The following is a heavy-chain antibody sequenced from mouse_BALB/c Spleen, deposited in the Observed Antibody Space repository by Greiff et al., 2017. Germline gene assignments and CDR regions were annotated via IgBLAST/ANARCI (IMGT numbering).Heavy chain of an antibody. CDR1: GFSLTSYG. V-gene: IGHV2-9*02. CDR2: IWAGGST. Sequence: QVQLKESGPGLVAPSQSLSITCTVSGFSLTSYGVHWVRQPPGKGLEWLGVIWAGGSTNYSSALMSRLSISKDNSKSQVFLKMNSLQTDDTAMYYCAREGDYYGSSGYAMDYWGQGTSVTVSS. D-gene: IGHD1-1*01. CDR3: AREGDYYGSSGYAMDY. J-gene: IGHJ4*01.